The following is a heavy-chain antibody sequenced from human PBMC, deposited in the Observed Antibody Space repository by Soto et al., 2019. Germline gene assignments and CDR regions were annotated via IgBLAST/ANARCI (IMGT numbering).Heavy chain of an antibody. Sequence: GALRPSRAASGFTLSSYTMSLVRQAPGKGLEWVSAISGSGGSTYYADSVKGRFTISRDNSKNTLYLQMNSLRAEDTAVYYCAYSSTPFDYWGQGTLVTVSS. D-gene: IGHD6-13*01. CDR3: AYSSTPFDY. CDR2: ISGSGGST. J-gene: IGHJ4*02. CDR1: GFTLSSYT. V-gene: IGHV3-23*01.